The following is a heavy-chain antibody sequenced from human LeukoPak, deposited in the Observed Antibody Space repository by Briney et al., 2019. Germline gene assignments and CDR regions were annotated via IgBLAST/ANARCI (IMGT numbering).Heavy chain of an antibody. V-gene: IGHV3-33*01. CDR2: MWYDGSDK. Sequence: GGSLRLSCAASGFTFSSYGMHWVRQAPGKGLEWVAVMWYDGSDKYYADSVKGRFTISRDNSKNTLYLQMHSLRAEDTAVYYCARDEVTTPRDWGQGTLVTVSS. CDR3: ARDEVTTPRD. J-gene: IGHJ4*02. D-gene: IGHD4-17*01. CDR1: GFTFSSYG.